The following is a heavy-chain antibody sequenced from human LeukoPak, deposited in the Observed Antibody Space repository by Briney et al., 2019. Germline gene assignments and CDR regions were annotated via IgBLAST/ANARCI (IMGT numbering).Heavy chain of an antibody. D-gene: IGHD3-10*01. CDR3: ARAGLSMVRGVIIDY. CDR2: IYHSGST. CDR1: GYSISSGYY. J-gene: IGHJ4*02. Sequence: SENLSLTCAVSGYSISSGYYWGWIRQPPGKGLEWIGSIYHSGSTYYNPSLKSRVTISVDASKNQFSLKLSSVTAADTVVYYCARAGLSMVRGVIIDYWGQGTLVTVSS. V-gene: IGHV4-38-2*01.